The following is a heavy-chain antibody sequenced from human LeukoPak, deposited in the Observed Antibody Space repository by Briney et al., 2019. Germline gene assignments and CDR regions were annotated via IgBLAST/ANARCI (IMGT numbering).Heavy chain of an antibody. Sequence: SQTLSLTCTVSGGSISSGGYYWSWIRQHPGKGLEWIGYIYYSGSTYYNPSLKSRVTISVDTSKNQFSLKLSSVTAADTAVYYCARVDCSSTSCYDDYWGQGTLVTVSS. J-gene: IGHJ4*02. CDR3: ARVDCSSTSCYDDY. D-gene: IGHD2-2*01. CDR2: IYYSGST. CDR1: GGSISSGGYY. V-gene: IGHV4-31*03.